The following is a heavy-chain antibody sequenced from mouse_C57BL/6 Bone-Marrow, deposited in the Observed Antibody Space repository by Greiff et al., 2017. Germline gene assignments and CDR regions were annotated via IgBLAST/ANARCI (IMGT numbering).Heavy chain of an antibody. Sequence: EVMLVESGGGLVQPGGSMKLSCAASGFTFSDAWMDWVRQSPEKGLEWVAEIRNKANNHATYYAESVKGRFTISRDDSKSSVYLQMNSLRAEDTSIYYCTPSYDYDEKVWFAYWGQGTLVTVSA. CDR3: TPSYDYDEKVWFAY. CDR2: IRNKANNHAT. J-gene: IGHJ3*01. D-gene: IGHD2-4*01. V-gene: IGHV6-6*01. CDR1: GFTFSDAW.